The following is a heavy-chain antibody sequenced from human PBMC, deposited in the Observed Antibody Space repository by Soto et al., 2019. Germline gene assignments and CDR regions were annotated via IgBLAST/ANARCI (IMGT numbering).Heavy chain of an antibody. CDR2: ISSSSSYI. V-gene: IGHV3-21*01. J-gene: IGHJ6*02. CDR1: GFTFSSYS. CDR3: ARDCSGGSCEGWYYYYGMDV. D-gene: IGHD2-15*01. Sequence: LRLSCAAPGFTFSSYSMNWVRQAPGKGLEWVSSISSSSSYIYYADSVKGRFTISRDNAKNSLYLQMNSLRAEDTAVYYCARDCSGGSCEGWYYYYGMDVWGQGTTVTVSS.